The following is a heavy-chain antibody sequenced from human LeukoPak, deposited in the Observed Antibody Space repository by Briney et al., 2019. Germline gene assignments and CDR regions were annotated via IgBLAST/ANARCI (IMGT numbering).Heavy chain of an antibody. CDR3: ARQSSHYYGSGTFRHFDY. J-gene: IGHJ4*02. Sequence: SETLSLTCTVSGGSISSSYYYWGWIRQPPGKGLEWIGSIYYSGSTHYNPSLKSRVSISVDTSKNQFSLKLSSVTAADTAIYYCARQSSHYYGSGTFRHFDYWGQGTLVSVSS. V-gene: IGHV4-39*01. D-gene: IGHD3-10*01. CDR2: IYYSGST. CDR1: GGSISSSYYY.